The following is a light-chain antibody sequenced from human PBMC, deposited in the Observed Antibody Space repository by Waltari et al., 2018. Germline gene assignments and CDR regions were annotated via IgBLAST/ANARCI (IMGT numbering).Light chain of an antibody. CDR2: GSS. J-gene: IGLJ1*01. V-gene: IGLV1-40*02. CDR1: NSNIGASH. Sequence: QYVLTQPPSVSGAPGQRVTISCIGTNSNIGASHVHLYQKSPGAAPKLLIYGSSNRPSGVPDRFSGSKSDTSASLVITGLQVEDEGDFYCQSYDNILHGCVFGTGTKVIV. CDR3: QSYDNILHGCV.